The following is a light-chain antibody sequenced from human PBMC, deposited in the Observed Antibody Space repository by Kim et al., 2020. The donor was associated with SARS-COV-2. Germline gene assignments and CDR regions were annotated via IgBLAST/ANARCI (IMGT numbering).Light chain of an antibody. CDR1: NSNIGNNY. Sequence: QSVLTQPPSVSATPGQKVTISCSGSNSNIGNNYVSWYQHLPGTAPKLLIYDNTKRPSGIPDRFSGSKSGTSATLGVTGLQTGDEADYYCGTWDSSLSTWVFGGGTQLTVL. CDR2: DNT. CDR3: GTWDSSLSTWV. V-gene: IGLV1-51*01. J-gene: IGLJ3*02.